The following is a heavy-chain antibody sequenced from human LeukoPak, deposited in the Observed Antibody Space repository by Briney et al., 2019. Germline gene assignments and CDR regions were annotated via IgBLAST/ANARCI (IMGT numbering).Heavy chain of an antibody. J-gene: IGHJ3*02. Sequence: GASVKVSCKASGCTFTYRYLHWVRQAPGQALEWMGWITPFNGNTNYAQKFQDRVTITRDRSMSTAYMELSSLRSEDTAMYYCARSAAALGPFDAFDIWGQGTMVTVSS. CDR3: ARSAAALGPFDAFDI. V-gene: IGHV1-45*02. CDR2: ITPFNGNT. D-gene: IGHD6-13*01. CDR1: GCTFTYRY.